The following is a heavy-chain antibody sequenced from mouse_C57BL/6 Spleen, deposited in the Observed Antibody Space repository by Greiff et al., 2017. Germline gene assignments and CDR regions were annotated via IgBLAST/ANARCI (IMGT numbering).Heavy chain of an antibody. CDR2: IHPNSGST. CDR3: AYYGSSPFAY. Sequence: VQLQQPGAELVKPGASVKLSCKASGYTFTSYWMHWVKQSPGQGLEWIGMIHPNSGSTNYNEKFKSKATLTVDKSSSTVYMQLSSLTSEDSAVYYCAYYGSSPFAYWGQGTLVTVSA. J-gene: IGHJ3*01. CDR1: GYTFTSYW. V-gene: IGHV1-64*01. D-gene: IGHD1-1*01.